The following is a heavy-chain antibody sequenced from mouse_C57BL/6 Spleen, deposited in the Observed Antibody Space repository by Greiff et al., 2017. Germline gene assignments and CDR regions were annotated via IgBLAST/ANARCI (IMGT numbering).Heavy chain of an antibody. D-gene: IGHD2-3*01. Sequence: QVQLQQSGPGLVQPSQSLSITCTVSGFSLTSYGVHWVRQSPGTGLEWLGVIWSGGSTDYNAAFISRLSISKDTSKSQVFFKINSLQADDTAIYYWATMAVTTHERYFDVWGTGTTVTVSS. V-gene: IGHV2-2*01. J-gene: IGHJ1*03. CDR3: ATMAVTTHERYFDV. CDR1: GFSLTSYG. CDR2: IWSGGST.